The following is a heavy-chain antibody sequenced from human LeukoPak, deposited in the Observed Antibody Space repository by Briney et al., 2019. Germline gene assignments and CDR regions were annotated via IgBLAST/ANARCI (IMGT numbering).Heavy chain of an antibody. CDR3: AKDFGVVVVANWFDP. J-gene: IGHJ5*02. CDR2: ISGSGGST. Sequence: PGWSLRLSCAASGFTFSSYAMSWVRQAPGKGLEWVSAISGSGGSTYYADSVKGRFTISRDNSKNTLYLQMNSLRAEDTAVYYCAKDFGVVVVANWFDPWGQGTLVTVSS. V-gene: IGHV3-23*01. CDR1: GFTFSSYA. D-gene: IGHD2-15*01.